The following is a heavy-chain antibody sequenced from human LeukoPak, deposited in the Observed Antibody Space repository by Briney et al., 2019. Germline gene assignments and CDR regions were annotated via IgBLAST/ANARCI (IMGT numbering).Heavy chain of an antibody. CDR1: GFTFSSYG. J-gene: IGHJ4*02. Sequence: GGPLRLSCAASGFTFSSYGMHWVRQAPGKGLEWVAVISYDGSNKYYADSVKGRFTISRDNSKNTLYLQMNSLRAEDTAVYYCALQYYYDSSGYYENGFDYWGQGTLVTVSS. CDR2: ISYDGSNK. CDR3: ALQYYYDSSGYYENGFDY. D-gene: IGHD3-22*01. V-gene: IGHV3-30*03.